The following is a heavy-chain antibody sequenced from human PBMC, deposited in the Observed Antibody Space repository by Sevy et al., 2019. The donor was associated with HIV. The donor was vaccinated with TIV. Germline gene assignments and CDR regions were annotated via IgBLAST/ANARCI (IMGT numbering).Heavy chain of an antibody. J-gene: IGHJ6*02. D-gene: IGHD3-9*01. CDR3: AKDFTGYNGMDV. CDR1: GIIFTTSG. Sequence: GGPLRLSCAVSGIIFTTSGMHWVRQAPGKGLEWVAVISYDGRNKFYGDSVKGRFTISRDNSKNILYLQMNSLRVEDTAVYYCAKDFTGYNGMDVWGQGTMVTVSS. V-gene: IGHV3-30*18. CDR2: ISYDGRNK.